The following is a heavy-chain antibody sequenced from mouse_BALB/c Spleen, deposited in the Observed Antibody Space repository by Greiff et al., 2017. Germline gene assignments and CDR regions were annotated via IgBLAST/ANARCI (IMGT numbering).Heavy chain of an antibody. V-gene: IGHV3-2*02. CDR1: GYSITSDYA. J-gene: IGHJ3*01. CDR3: AYYDYDVGFAY. D-gene: IGHD2-4*01. Sequence: DVHLVESGPGLVKPSQSLSLTCTVTGYSITSDYAWNWIRQFPGNKLEWMGYISYSGSTSYNPSLKSRISITRDTSKNQFFLQLNSVTTEDTATYYCAYYDYDVGFAYWGQGTLVTVSA. CDR2: ISYSGST.